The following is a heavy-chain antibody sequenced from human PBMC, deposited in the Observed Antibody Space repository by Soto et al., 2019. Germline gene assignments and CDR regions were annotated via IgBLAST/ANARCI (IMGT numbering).Heavy chain of an antibody. Sequence: ASVKVSCKASGYTFTGYYMHWVRQAPGQGLEWMGWINPNSGGTNYAQKFQGRVTMTRDTSISTAYMELSRLRSDDTAVYYCASGREYCSSSSCSISGYSDYWGQGTLVTVSS. CDR2: INPNSGGT. V-gene: IGHV1-2*02. D-gene: IGHD2-2*01. CDR3: ASGREYCSSSSCSISGYSDY. CDR1: GYTFTGYY. J-gene: IGHJ4*02.